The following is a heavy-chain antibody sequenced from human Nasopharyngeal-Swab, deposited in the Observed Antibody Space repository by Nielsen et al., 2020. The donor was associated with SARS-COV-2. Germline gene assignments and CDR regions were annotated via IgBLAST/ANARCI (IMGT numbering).Heavy chain of an antibody. CDR2: IKQGGSEK. Sequence: GGSLRLSCAASGFTFSSYWMSWVRQAPGKGLEWVANIKQGGSEKYYVDSVKGRFTISRDNAKNSLYLQMNSLRAEDTAVYYCARSLYYYYDSSGYSLWGQGTLVTVSS. CDR1: GFTFSSYW. J-gene: IGHJ4*02. V-gene: IGHV3-7*01. D-gene: IGHD3-22*01. CDR3: ARSLYYYYDSSGYSL.